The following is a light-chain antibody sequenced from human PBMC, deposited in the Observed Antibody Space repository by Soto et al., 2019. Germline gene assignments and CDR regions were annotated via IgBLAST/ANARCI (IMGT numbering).Light chain of an antibody. CDR1: QSVSSK. CDR3: QQLNSYPVT. CDR2: GAS. V-gene: IGKV3-20*01. Sequence: SVLTQYPGTLSLSPDESATLSCRASQSVSSKLAWYQQKPGQAPRLLIYGASSRATGIPDRFSGSGSGTDFTLTISRLEPEDFATYYCQQLNSYPVTFGQGTRLEIK. J-gene: IGKJ5*01.